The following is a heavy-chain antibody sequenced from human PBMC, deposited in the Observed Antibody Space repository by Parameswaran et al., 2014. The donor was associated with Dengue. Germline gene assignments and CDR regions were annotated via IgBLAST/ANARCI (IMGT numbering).Heavy chain of an antibody. CDR2: INPNGGGT. Sequence: WVRQAPGQGLEWMGWINPNGGGTKSAEKFQGRVTMTRDTSISTAYMELTRLRSDDTAVYFCARLDYYSYYGMDLWGQGTMVTVSS. CDR3: ARLDYYSYYGMDL. J-gene: IGHJ6*02. V-gene: IGHV1-2*02.